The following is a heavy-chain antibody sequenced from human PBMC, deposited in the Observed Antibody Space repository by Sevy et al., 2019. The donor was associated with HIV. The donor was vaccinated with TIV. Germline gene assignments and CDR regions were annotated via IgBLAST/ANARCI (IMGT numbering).Heavy chain of an antibody. CDR1: GYTFSVYD. Sequence: ASVQVSCKASGYTFSVYDINWVRQVTGQGLEWMGWLNPSSSNTGYADNFQGRVTFTMDSSTSTGYMEMSSLRSEDTAVYYCARAAAGAYDAFDIWGQGTLVTVSS. V-gene: IGHV1-8*03. D-gene: IGHD6-13*01. CDR3: ARAAAGAYDAFDI. J-gene: IGHJ3*02. CDR2: LNPSSSNT.